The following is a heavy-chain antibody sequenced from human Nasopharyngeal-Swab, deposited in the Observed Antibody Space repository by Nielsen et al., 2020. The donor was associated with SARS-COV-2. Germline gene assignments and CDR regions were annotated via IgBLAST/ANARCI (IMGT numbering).Heavy chain of an antibody. D-gene: IGHD6-13*01. Sequence: GESLKISCAASGFTFSSYWMSWVRQAPGKGLEWVANIKQDGSEKYYVDSVKGRFTISRDNAKNSLYLQMNSLRAEDTAVYYCASLSSSSWFFDYWGQGTLVTSPQ. J-gene: IGHJ4*02. CDR1: GFTFSSYW. CDR2: IKQDGSEK. CDR3: ASLSSSSWFFDY. V-gene: IGHV3-7*01.